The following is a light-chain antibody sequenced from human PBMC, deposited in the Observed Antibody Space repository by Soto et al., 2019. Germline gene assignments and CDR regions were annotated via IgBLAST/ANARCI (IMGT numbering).Light chain of an antibody. Sequence: QSVLTQPPSASGTPGRRVTISCSGSSSNIGTNTVNWYLQLPGTAPKLLIYNNDQRPSGVPERFSGSKSGTSASLAISGLQSEDEANYYCAAWDDSLNGFYVFGSGTKVTVL. CDR3: AAWDDSLNGFYV. J-gene: IGLJ1*01. CDR1: SSNIGTNT. CDR2: NND. V-gene: IGLV1-44*01.